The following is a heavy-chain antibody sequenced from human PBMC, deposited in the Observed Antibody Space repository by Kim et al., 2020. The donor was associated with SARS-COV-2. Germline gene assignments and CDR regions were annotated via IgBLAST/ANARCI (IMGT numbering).Heavy chain of an antibody. CDR2: LYSGGDT. J-gene: IGHJ6*03. CDR1: GFNVSNNY. Sequence: GGSLRLSCVASGFNVSNNYLSWVRQAPGKGLEWVSVLYSGGDTHYAESVEGRFTIYRDNSKNTLFLQMNTLSAEDTAVYFCAASLTREYGFIFYYFMDV. D-gene: IGHD3-10*01. CDR3: AASLTREYGFIFYYFMDV. V-gene: IGHV3-66*01.